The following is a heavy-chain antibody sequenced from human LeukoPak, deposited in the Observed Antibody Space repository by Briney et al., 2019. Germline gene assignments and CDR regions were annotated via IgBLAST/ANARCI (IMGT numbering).Heavy chain of an antibody. CDR2: IYYSGST. V-gene: IGHV4-39*07. D-gene: IGHD6-13*01. Sequence: SETLSLTCTVSGGSISSSSYYWGWIRQPPGKGLEWIGSIYYSGSTYYNPSLKSRVTISVDTSKNQFSLKLSSVTAADTAVYYCAREGYSSSWYMVYYFDYWGQGTLVAVSS. CDR3: AREGYSSSWYMVYYFDY. CDR1: GGSISSSSYY. J-gene: IGHJ4*02.